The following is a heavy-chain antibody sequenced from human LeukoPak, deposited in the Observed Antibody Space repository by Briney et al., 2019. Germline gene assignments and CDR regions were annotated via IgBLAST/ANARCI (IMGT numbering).Heavy chain of an antibody. D-gene: IGHD3-22*01. V-gene: IGHV3-23*01. CDR3: AKVRAYYYDSSGSKGLDY. Sequence: GGSLRLSCAASGFTLSSYAMSWVRQAPGKGLEGVAAISGSGGSTYYADSVKGRFTISRDNSKNTLYLQMNSLRAEDTAVYYCAKVRAYYYDSSGSKGLDYWGQGTLVTVSS. J-gene: IGHJ4*02. CDR2: ISGSGGST. CDR1: GFTLSSYA.